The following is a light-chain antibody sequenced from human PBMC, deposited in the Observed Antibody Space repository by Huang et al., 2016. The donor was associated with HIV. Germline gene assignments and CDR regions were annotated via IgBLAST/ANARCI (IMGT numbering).Light chain of an antibody. CDR2: DAS. CDR1: QSVNSY. Sequence: ETVLTQSPATLSFSPGERATLSCRASQSVNSYLAWYQQKPGQTPRLLIYDASNRATGIPARFSCSWSGTDFTLTISSLEPEDFAVYYCQQRKYWPPITFGQGTRLEIK. V-gene: IGKV3-11*01. CDR3: QQRKYWPPIT. J-gene: IGKJ5*01.